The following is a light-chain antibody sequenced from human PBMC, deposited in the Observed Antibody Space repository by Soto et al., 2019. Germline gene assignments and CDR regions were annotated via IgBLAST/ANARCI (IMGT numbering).Light chain of an antibody. CDR3: QQYGSSPWT. J-gene: IGKJ1*01. CDR1: QSVSSSY. Sequence: DIVLTQSPGTLSLCPGERATLSCRASQSVSSSYLAWYQQKPGQAPRLLIYGASSRATGIPDRFSGSGSGTDFTLTISRLEPEDFAVYYCQQYGSSPWTFGQGTKVDIK. CDR2: GAS. V-gene: IGKV3-20*01.